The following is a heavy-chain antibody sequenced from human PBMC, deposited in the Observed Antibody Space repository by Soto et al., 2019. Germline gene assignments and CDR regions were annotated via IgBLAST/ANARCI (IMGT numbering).Heavy chain of an antibody. V-gene: IGHV3-23*01. J-gene: IGHJ4*02. CDR1: GFSFSIYA. CDR2: ISGSGDSA. D-gene: IGHD6-25*01. Sequence: PGGSLRLSCAASGFSFSIYAMSWVRQAPGKGLEWVSSISGSGDSAYYADSVKGRFTISRDNSKNTLYLQINSLRAEDTAVYYCTKERSDHRSKAAAIDYWGQGA. CDR3: TKERSDHRSKAAAIDY.